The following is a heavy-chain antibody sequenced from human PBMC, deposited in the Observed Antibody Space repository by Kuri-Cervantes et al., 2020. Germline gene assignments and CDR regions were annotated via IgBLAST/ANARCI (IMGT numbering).Heavy chain of an antibody. J-gene: IGHJ6*03. CDR1: GGSINGYY. D-gene: IGHD3-10*01. CDR2: IYYSGST. V-gene: IGHV4-59*05. CDR3: ARGVRTTMVRGRHYYMDV. Sequence: GSLRLSCAVSGGSINGYYWSWIRQPPGKGLEWIGSIYYSGSTYYNPSLKSRVTISVDTSKNQFSLKLNSVTAADTAVYYCARGVRTTMVRGRHYYMDVWGKGTTVTVSS.